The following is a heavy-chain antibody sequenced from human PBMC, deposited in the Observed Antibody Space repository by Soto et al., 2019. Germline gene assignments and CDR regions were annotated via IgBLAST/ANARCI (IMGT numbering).Heavy chain of an antibody. D-gene: IGHD2-15*01. Sequence: QITLKESGPTLVKPTQTLTLTCTFSGFSLSTSGVGVGWIRQPPGKAQEWLALIYWDDDKRYSPSLTSRLTITNDTSKNQVVLTMTDMDPVDTATYYCTHVLVVVANYGMDVWGQGTTVTVSS. J-gene: IGHJ6*02. CDR1: GFSLSTSGVG. V-gene: IGHV2-5*02. CDR2: IYWDDDK. CDR3: THVLVVVANYGMDV.